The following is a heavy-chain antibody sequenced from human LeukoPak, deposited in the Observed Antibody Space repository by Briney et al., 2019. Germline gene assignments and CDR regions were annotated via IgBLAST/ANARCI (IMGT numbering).Heavy chain of an antibody. V-gene: IGHV1-46*01. Sequence: GGSLRLSCAASGYTFTSYYMHWVRQAPGQGLEWMGIINPSGGSTSYAQKFQGRVTMTRDTSTSTVYMELSSLRSEDTAVYYCARGSIAAAGLLFDYWGQGTLVTVSS. CDR1: GYTFTSYY. D-gene: IGHD6-13*01. J-gene: IGHJ4*02. CDR2: INPSGGST. CDR3: ARGSIAAAGLLFDY.